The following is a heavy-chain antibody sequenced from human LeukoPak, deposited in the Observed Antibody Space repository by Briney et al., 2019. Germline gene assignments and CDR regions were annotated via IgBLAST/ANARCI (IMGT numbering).Heavy chain of an antibody. CDR3: AKGALNQYYYDSSGSPYYFDY. D-gene: IGHD3-22*01. V-gene: IGHV3-23*01. Sequence: GGSLRLSCAASGFTFSSYAMSWVRQAPGKGLEWVSAISGSGGSTYYADSVKGRFTISRDNSKNTLYLQMNSLRAEDTAVYYCAKGALNQYYYDSSGSPYYFDYWGQGTLVTVSS. J-gene: IGHJ4*02. CDR1: GFTFSSYA. CDR2: ISGSGGST.